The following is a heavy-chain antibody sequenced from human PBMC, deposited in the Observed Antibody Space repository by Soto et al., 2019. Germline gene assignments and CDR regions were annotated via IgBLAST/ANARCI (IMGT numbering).Heavy chain of an antibody. D-gene: IGHD6-19*01. CDR3: ARHRWAVAGSFDY. Sequence: VKVSCKASGGTFSSYAISWVRQAPGQGLEWMGGIIPIFGTANYAQKFQGRVTITADKSTSTAYMELSSLRSEDTAVYYCARHRWAVAGSFDYWGQGTLVTVSS. J-gene: IGHJ4*02. CDR2: IIPIFGTA. V-gene: IGHV1-69*13. CDR1: GGTFSSYA.